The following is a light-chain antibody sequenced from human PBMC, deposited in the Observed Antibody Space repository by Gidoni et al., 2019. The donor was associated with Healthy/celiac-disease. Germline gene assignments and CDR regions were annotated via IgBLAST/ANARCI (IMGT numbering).Light chain of an antibody. J-gene: IGKJ2*01. CDR3: QQYGSSPYT. CDR1: QSVSSSY. CDR2: GAS. V-gene: IGKV3-20*01. Sequence: DIVLTQSPGTLSLSPGERATLSCRASQSVSSSYLAWYQQKPGQAPRLLIYGASSRATGIPDRFSGSGSGTDVTLTISRLEPEDFAVYYCQQYGSSPYTFGQGTKLEIK.